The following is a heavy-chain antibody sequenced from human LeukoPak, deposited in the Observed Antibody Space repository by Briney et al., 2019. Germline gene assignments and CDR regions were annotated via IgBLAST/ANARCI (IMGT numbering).Heavy chain of an antibody. CDR1: GGSINHYY. Sequence: SETLSLTCSVSGGSINHYYGTWIRQPPGRGLEWIGFIYYTGTTNYNPSLKSRVTISVDTSKNQFSLKPSSVTAADTAVYYCARQGIAGYWGQGTLVTVSS. CDR3: ARQGIAGY. V-gene: IGHV4-59*08. J-gene: IGHJ4*02. D-gene: IGHD6-13*01. CDR2: IYYTGTT.